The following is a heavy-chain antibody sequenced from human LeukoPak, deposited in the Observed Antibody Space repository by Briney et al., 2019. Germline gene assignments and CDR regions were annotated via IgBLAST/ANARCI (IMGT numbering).Heavy chain of an antibody. CDR2: INPNSGGT. D-gene: IGHD6-13*01. V-gene: IGHV1-2*04. CDR3: ARSGVAAAEGWFDP. Sequence: ASVKVSCKASGYTFTGYYMHWVRQAPGQGLEWMGWINPNSGGTNYAQKFQGWVTMTRDTSISTAYMELSRLRSDDTAVYYCARSGVAAAEGWFDPWGQGTLVTVSS. CDR1: GYTFTGYY. J-gene: IGHJ5*02.